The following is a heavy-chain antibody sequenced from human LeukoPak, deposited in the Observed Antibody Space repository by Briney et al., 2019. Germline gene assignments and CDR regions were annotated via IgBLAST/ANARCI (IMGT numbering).Heavy chain of an antibody. CDR3: ARTTAATHGVFDY. CDR1: GFTFSSYG. CDR2: IWFDGSYK. Sequence: GGSLILSCAASGFTFSSYGMLWVRQAPGKGLEWVALIWFDGSYKYYVDSVKGRFAISRDNSKNTVYLQMNSLRAEDTALYYCARTTAATHGVFDYWGQGTLVTVSS. V-gene: IGHV3-33*01. J-gene: IGHJ4*02. D-gene: IGHD2-15*01.